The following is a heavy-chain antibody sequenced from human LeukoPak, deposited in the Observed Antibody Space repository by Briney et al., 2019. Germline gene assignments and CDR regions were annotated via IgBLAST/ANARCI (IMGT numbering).Heavy chain of an antibody. CDR1: GFTFSSYG. CDR3: AKDWDGSGSFGYGMDV. J-gene: IGHJ6*04. V-gene: IGHV3-30*18. CDR2: ISYDGSNK. D-gene: IGHD3-10*01. Sequence: PGGSLRLSCAASGFTFSSYGMHWVRQAPGKGLEWVAVISYDGSNKYYADSVKGRFTISRDNSKNTLYLQMNSLRAEDTAVYYCAKDWDGSGSFGYGMDVWGKGTTVTVSS.